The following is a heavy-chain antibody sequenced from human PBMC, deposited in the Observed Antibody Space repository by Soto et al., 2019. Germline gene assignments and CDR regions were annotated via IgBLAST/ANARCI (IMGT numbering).Heavy chain of an antibody. V-gene: IGHV1-46*01. J-gene: IGHJ6*02. CDR2: INPSGGST. D-gene: IGHD3-16*01. CDR3: AREAPQDVTAWGWGQHYYYYGMDV. Sequence: GSVNVSCKASGYTFTSYYMHWGRQAPGQGREWRGIINPSGGSTSYAQKFQGRVTMTRDTSTSTVYMELSSLRSEETAVYYCAREAPQDVTAWGWGQHYYYYGMDVWGQGTTVTVSS. CDR1: GYTFTSYY.